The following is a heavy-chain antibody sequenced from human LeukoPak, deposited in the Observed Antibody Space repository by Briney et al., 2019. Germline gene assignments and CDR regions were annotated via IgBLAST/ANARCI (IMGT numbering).Heavy chain of an antibody. Sequence: GGSLRLSCVASGFTFSVYEMNWVRQAPGKGLEWTSYISASDTSIYYAESVKGRFTVSRDNAKSSLYLQMNSLRAEDTAVYYCARSGGYFDLWGQGTLVTVSS. D-gene: IGHD3-10*01. V-gene: IGHV3-48*03. J-gene: IGHJ4*02. CDR3: ARSGGYFDL. CDR2: ISASDTSI. CDR1: GFTFSVYE.